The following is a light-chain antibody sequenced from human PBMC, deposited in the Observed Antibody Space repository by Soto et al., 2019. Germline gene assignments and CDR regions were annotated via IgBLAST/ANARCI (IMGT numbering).Light chain of an antibody. Sequence: DIPMTQSPSSLSASVGSRVTMTCRSSQGISKYLAWYQQKPGKVPKLLIYAASALQSGVPSRFSGSGSGTVFTLTISSLQPEDVATYYCQKYKSEPLSFGGGTKVEIK. J-gene: IGKJ4*01. CDR1: QGISKY. CDR2: AAS. V-gene: IGKV1-27*01. CDR3: QKYKSEPLS.